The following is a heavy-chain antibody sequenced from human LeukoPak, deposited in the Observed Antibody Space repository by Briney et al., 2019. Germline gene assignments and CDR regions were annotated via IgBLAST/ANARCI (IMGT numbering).Heavy chain of an antibody. J-gene: IGHJ4*02. CDR2: IGSSGSTI. CDR1: GFTFSSYE. CDR3: AKGYYGSGTYPFDY. D-gene: IGHD3-10*01. V-gene: IGHV3-48*03. Sequence: GGSLRLSCAASGFTFSSYEMNWVRQAPGKGLEWVSYIGSSGSTIYYADSVKGRFTISRDNAKKSLYLQMNSLRAEDTAVYYCAKGYYGSGTYPFDYWGQGTLVTVSS.